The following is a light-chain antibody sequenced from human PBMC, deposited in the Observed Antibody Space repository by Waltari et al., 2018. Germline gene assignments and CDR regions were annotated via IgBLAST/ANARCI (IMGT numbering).Light chain of an antibody. CDR2: SNN. J-gene: IGLJ3*02. CDR1: SSNIGSNT. CDR3: AAWDDSLNGFWV. Sequence: QSVLTQPPSASGTPGQRVPLSCSGSSSNIGSNTVNWYQQLPGTAPKLLIYSNNQRPSGVPDRFAGSKSGTSASLAISGLQSEDEADYYCAAWDDSLNGFWVFGGGTKLTVL. V-gene: IGLV1-44*01.